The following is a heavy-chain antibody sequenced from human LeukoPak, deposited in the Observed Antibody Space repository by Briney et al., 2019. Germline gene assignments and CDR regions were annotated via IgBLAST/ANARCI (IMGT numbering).Heavy chain of an antibody. V-gene: IGHV1-69*13. CDR3: ARTVSYYDFWSGYDTWFDP. Sequence: SVKVSCKASGGTFSSYAISWVRQAPGQGLEWMGGIIPIFGTANYAQKFQGRVTITADESTSTAYMGLSSLRSEDTAVYYCARTVSYYDFWSGYDTWFDPWGQGTLVTVSS. CDR1: GGTFSSYA. J-gene: IGHJ5*02. D-gene: IGHD3-3*01. CDR2: IIPIFGTA.